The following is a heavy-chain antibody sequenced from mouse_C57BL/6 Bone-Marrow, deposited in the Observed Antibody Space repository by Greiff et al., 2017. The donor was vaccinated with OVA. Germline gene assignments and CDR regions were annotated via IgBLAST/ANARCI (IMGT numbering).Heavy chain of an antibody. V-gene: IGHV1-82*01. J-gene: IGHJ2*01. CDR2: IYPGDGDT. Sequence: QVQLQQSGPELVKPGASVKISCKASGYAFSSSWMNWVKQRPGKGLEWIGRIYPGDGDTNYNGKFKGKATLTADKSSSTAYMQRSSLTSEDSAVYFCARALDFDYWGQGTTLTVSS. D-gene: IGHD2-10*02. CDR1: GYAFSSSW. CDR3: ARALDFDY.